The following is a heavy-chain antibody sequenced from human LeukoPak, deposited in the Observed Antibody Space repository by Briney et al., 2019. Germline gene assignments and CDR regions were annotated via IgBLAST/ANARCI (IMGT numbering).Heavy chain of an antibody. CDR1: GFTFSDHY. CDR3: GRVRGSYSYYEYLDY. V-gene: IGHV3-72*01. Sequence: GGSLRLSCAASGFTFSDHYMDWVRQAPGKGLEWVGRTRSKVNSYATEYAASVKGRFTISRDDSKNSLYLQMSSLKTEDTAVYYCGRVRGSYSYYEYLDYWGQGTPVTVSS. J-gene: IGHJ4*02. CDR2: TRSKVNSYAT. D-gene: IGHD4-11*01.